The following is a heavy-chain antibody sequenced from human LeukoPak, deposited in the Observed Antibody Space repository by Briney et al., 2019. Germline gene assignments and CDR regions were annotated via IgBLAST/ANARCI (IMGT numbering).Heavy chain of an antibody. Sequence: GASVKVSCKASGGTFSNYAINWVRQAPGQGLEWLGGIIPIYGTTNYGQTFQGRVTITADESTTTAYMELSSLRSEDTALYYCVTPHKYYDVWRGYCPFDNWGQGTLVTVSS. J-gene: IGHJ4*02. CDR1: GGTFSNYA. CDR3: VTPHKYYDVWRGYCPFDN. D-gene: IGHD3-3*01. V-gene: IGHV1-69*13. CDR2: IIPIYGTT.